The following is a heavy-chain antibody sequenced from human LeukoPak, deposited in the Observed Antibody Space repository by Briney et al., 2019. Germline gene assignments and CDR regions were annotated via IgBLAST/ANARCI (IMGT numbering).Heavy chain of an antibody. CDR2: IWYDGSNK. J-gene: IGHJ6*04. CDR1: GFTFSSYG. Sequence: GRSLRLSCAASGFTFSSYGMHWVRQAPGKGLEWVAVIWYDGSNKYYADSVKGRFTISRDNSKNTLYLQMNSLRAEDTAVYYCARAGGYCSSTSCPYYYYYGMDVWGKGTTVTVSS. D-gene: IGHD2-2*01. V-gene: IGHV3-33*01. CDR3: ARAGGYCSSTSCPYYYYYGMDV.